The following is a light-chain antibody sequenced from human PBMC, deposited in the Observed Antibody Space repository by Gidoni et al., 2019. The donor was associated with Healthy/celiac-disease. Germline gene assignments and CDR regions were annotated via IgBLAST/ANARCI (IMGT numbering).Light chain of an antibody. CDR3: QQYNNWPLYT. CDR1: KSGSSN. V-gene: IGKV3-15*01. CDR2: GAS. J-gene: IGKJ2*01. Sequence: IVLSQSPATLSVAPGASATRSCRASKSGSSNLAWYQQKPGQAPRLLIYGASTRATGIPDRFSGSGSGTEFTLTISRLQSEDFAVYYCQQYNNWPLYTFXXXTKVEIK.